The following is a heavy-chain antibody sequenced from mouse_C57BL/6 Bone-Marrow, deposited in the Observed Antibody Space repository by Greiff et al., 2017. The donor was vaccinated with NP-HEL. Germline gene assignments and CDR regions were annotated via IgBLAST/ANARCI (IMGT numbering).Heavy chain of an antibody. CDR2: ISSGGDYI. Sequence: DVMLVESGEGLVKPGGSLKLSCAASGFTFSSYAMSWVRQTPEKRLEWVAYISSGGDYIYYADTVKGRFTISRDNARNTLYLQMSSLKSEDTAMYYCTREGSNYFYAMDYWGQGTSVTVSS. CDR3: TREGSNYFYAMDY. J-gene: IGHJ4*01. V-gene: IGHV5-9-1*02. D-gene: IGHD2-1*01. CDR1: GFTFSSYA.